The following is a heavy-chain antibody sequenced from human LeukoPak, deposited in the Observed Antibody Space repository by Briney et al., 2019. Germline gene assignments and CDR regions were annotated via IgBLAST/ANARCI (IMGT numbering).Heavy chain of an antibody. V-gene: IGHV3-53*01. J-gene: IGHJ3*02. CDR3: ARDSPYSDYLIGGAFNI. D-gene: IGHD4-11*01. CDR2: IYSDGTT. Sequence: GGSLRLSCIPSGFTVSSNYMSWVRQAPGKGLEWVSVIYSDGTTYYADSVKGRFTISRDNSKNTLYLQMNSLRAEDTAVYYCARDSPYSDYLIGGAFNIWGQGTMVTVSS. CDR1: GFTVSSNY.